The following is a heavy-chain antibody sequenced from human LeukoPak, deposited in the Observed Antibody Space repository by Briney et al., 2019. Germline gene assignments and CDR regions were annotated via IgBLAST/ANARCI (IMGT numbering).Heavy chain of an antibody. J-gene: IGHJ5*02. CDR3: ARALAVAGTGGFDP. Sequence: GGSLRLSCAASGFTFSNYWMHWVRQAPGKGLVWVSRINTDGRITSHADSVKGRFTISRDNAKNTLYLQMNSLRAEDTAVYYCARALAVAGTGGFDPWGQGTLVTVSS. V-gene: IGHV3-74*01. CDR1: GFTFSNYW. CDR2: INTDGRIT. D-gene: IGHD6-19*01.